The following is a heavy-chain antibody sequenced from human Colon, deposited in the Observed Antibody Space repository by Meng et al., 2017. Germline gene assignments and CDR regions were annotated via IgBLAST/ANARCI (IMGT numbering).Heavy chain of an antibody. CDR2: IYSGGIS. J-gene: IGHJ4*02. CDR1: GYSVSSNSYY. Sequence: QVQLQESGPRLVKPSQTLSRTCTVSGYSVSSNSYYCTWIRQHPGTGLEWIGYIYSGGISHYNPSLKSRITMSIDTSKNQFSLQLTSVTAADTAIYYCARDPLAVGPTDRGLDSWGQGTLVTVSS. CDR3: ARDPLAVGPTDRGLDS. D-gene: IGHD1-26*01. V-gene: IGHV4-31*03.